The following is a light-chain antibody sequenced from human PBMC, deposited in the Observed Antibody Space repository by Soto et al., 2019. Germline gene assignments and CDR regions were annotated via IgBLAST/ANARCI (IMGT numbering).Light chain of an antibody. CDR1: HSLLYSNAYNY. V-gene: IGKV2-28*01. CDR3: MQGLENLT. CDR2: LGS. Sequence: EIVMSQSPLSLSVTPGEPASFSCRSSHSLLYSNAYNYLDWYLQKPGQSPQLLIYLGSHRASGIPDRFSGSGSGINFTLKISRVEAEDVGVYYCMQGLENLTFGQGTRLEI. J-gene: IGKJ5*01.